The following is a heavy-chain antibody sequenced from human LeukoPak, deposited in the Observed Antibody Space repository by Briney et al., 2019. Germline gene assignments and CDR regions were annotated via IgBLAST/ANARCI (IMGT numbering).Heavy chain of an antibody. V-gene: IGHV3-30*02. CDR2: VRYDGSNK. J-gene: IGHJ5*02. D-gene: IGHD6-13*01. CDR1: GFTFRRYG. CDR3: AKDYVGSSWYFNP. Sequence: GGSLRLSCAASGFTFRRYGMSWVRQAPGKGLEWVAFVRYDGSNKYYSDSVKGRFTISRDNSKNTLYLQMNSLRAEDTAVYYCAKDYVGSSWYFNPWGQGTLVTVSS.